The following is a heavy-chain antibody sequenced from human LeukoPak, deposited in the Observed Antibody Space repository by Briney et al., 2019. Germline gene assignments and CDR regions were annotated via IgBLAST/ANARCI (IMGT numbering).Heavy chain of an antibody. V-gene: IGHV3-21*01. CDR2: ISSSSSYI. CDR1: GFTLSSYS. D-gene: IGHD3-16*01. CDR3: ARPMRGFAFDI. J-gene: IGHJ3*02. Sequence: GGSLRLSCAASGFTLSSYSMNWVRQAPGKGLEWVSSISSSSSYIYYADSVKGRFTISRDNAKNSLYPQMNSLRAEDTAVYYCARPMRGFAFDIWGQGTMVTVSS.